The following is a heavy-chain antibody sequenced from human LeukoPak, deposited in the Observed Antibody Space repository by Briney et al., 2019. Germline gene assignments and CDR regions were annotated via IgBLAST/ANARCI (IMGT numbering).Heavy chain of an antibody. D-gene: IGHD4-23*01. CDR2: INPSGGST. V-gene: IGHV1-46*01. Sequence: ASVKVSCKASGYTFTSHYMHWVRQAPGQGLEWMGIINPSGGSTSYAQKFRGRVTMTRDTSTSTVYMELSSLRSEDTAVYYCARETSVVTEPNNWFDPWGQGTLVTVSS. J-gene: IGHJ5*02. CDR3: ARETSVVTEPNNWFDP. CDR1: GYTFTSHY.